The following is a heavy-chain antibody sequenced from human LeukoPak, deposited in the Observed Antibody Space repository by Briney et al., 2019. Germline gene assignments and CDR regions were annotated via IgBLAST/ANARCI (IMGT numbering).Heavy chain of an antibody. V-gene: IGHV3-48*01. D-gene: IGHD3-10*01. Sequence: GGSLRLSCAASGFTFSSYSMNWVRQAPGKGLEWVSYISSSSSTIYYADSVKGRFTISRDNAKNSLYLQMNSLRAEDTAVYYCARRHGGFGELALDYWGQGTLVTVSS. CDR2: ISSSSSTI. J-gene: IGHJ4*02. CDR3: ARRHGGFGELALDY. CDR1: GFTFSSYS.